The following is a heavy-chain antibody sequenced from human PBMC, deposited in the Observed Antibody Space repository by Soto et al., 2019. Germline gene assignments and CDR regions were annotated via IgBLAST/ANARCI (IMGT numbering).Heavy chain of an antibody. CDR1: GGTFSSYT. D-gene: IGHD3-10*01. J-gene: IGHJ6*02. CDR3: ASLMSSGYYYGMDV. Sequence: QVQLVQSGAEVKKPGSSVKVSCKASGGTFSSYTISWVRQAPGQGLGWMARIIPILGIADYAQKFQGRVTITANKSTSTAYRELSSLKSEDTALYYCASLMSSGYYYGMDVWGQGTTVTVSS. CDR2: IIPILGIA. V-gene: IGHV1-69*02.